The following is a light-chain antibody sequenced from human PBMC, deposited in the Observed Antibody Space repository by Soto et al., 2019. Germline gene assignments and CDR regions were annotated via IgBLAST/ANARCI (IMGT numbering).Light chain of an antibody. CDR3: QQYGGSPPAYT. J-gene: IGKJ2*01. CDR2: ATS. CDR1: QSVDRNY. Sequence: EVVLTQSPGPLSLSPGERATLSCRASQSVDRNYLSWFQHKRGQPRRVLVFATSSRAAGTPVRFSGSGSGTNFTLTITRVEPEDFGVYYCQQYGGSPPAYTFGLGTKLEI. V-gene: IGKV3-20*01.